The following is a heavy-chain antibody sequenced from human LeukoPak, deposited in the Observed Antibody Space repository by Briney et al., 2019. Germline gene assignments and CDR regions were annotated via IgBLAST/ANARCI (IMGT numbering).Heavy chain of an antibody. V-gene: IGHV3-30*02. CDR2: INYDGTKK. CDR3: AKASPPWAVGATIGLVDY. CDR1: GFIFNNYG. Sequence: SGGSLRLSCAASGFIFNNYGMYWVRQAPGKGLEWVSFINYDGTKKYYADSVKGRFTISRDNSKNTLYLQMNSLRAEDTAVYYCAKASPPWAVGATIGLVDYWGQGTLVTVSS. D-gene: IGHD1-26*01. J-gene: IGHJ4*02.